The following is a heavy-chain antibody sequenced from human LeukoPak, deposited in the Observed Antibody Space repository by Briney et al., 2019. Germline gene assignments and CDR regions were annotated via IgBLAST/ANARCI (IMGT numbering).Heavy chain of an antibody. CDR1: GYTFTGYY. CDR3: ARSDGSYLL. V-gene: IGHV1-2*02. D-gene: IGHD1-26*01. Sequence: GASVKVSCKASGYTFTGYYIHWVRQAPGQGLEWMGWINPNSGGTNYGQNFQGRVIMTRDTSISTAYMELSSLRSDDTAVYYCARSDGSYLLWGQGTLVTVSS. CDR2: INPNSGGT. J-gene: IGHJ4*02.